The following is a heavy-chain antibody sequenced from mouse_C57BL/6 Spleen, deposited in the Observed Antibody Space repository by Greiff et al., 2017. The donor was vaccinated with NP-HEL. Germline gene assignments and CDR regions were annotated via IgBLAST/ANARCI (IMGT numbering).Heavy chain of an antibody. Sequence: EVQLQQSGPELVKPGASVKISCKASGYSFTDYNMNWVKQSNGKSLEWIGVINPNYGTTSYNQKFKGKATLTVDQSSSTAYMQLNSLTSEDSAVYYCARAITTVVAGTGYFDVWGTGTTVTVSS. V-gene: IGHV1-39*01. CDR1: GYSFTDYN. CDR2: INPNYGTT. D-gene: IGHD1-1*01. J-gene: IGHJ1*03. CDR3: ARAITTVVAGTGYFDV.